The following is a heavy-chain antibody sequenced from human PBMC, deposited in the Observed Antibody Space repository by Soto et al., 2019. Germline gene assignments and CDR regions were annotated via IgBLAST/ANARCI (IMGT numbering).Heavy chain of an antibody. CDR1: GYSFTSYW. Sequence: GESLKISCKGSGYSFTSYWISWVRQMPGKGLEWMGRIDPSDSYTNYSPSFQGHVTISADKSISTAYLQWSSLKASDTAMYYCARQGAAANYYYGMDGWGQGTTVTVSS. V-gene: IGHV5-10-1*01. CDR2: IDPSDSYT. CDR3: ARQGAAANYYYGMDG. J-gene: IGHJ6*02. D-gene: IGHD6-13*01.